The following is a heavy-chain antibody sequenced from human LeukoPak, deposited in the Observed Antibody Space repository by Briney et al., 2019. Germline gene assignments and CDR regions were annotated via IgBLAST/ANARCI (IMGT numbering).Heavy chain of an antibody. CDR2: IYSGGSI. CDR3: ARGGDYSDYYFDY. Sequence: GGSLRLSCAASGFTVSSSYMTWVRQAPGKGLEWVSLIYSGGSIYYADSVKGRFTISRDNSKNTLYLQMNGLRAEDTAAYYCARGGDYSDYYFDYWGQGTLVTVSS. V-gene: IGHV3-53*01. CDR1: GFTVSSSY. J-gene: IGHJ4*02. D-gene: IGHD4-11*01.